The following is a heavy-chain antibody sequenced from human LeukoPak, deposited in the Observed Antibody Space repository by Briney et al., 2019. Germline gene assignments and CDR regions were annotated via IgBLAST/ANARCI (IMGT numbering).Heavy chain of an antibody. CDR3: ARDLRYCSGGSCYSPWFDP. CDR1: GGSISSGGYY. J-gene: IGHJ5*02. CDR2: IYYSGST. Sequence: SETLSLTCTVSGGSISSGGYYWSWIRQHPGKGLEWIGYIYYSGSTYYNPSLKSRVTISVYTSKNQFSLKLSSVTAADTAVYYCARDLRYCSGGSCYSPWFDPWGQGTLVTVSS. V-gene: IGHV4-31*03. D-gene: IGHD2-15*01.